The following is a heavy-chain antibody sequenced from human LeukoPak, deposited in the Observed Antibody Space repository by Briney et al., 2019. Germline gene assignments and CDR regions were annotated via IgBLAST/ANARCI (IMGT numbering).Heavy chain of an antibody. Sequence: PGGSLRLSCAASGFSVSSTYMSWVRQAPGKGLDWLSVIKSGGATHYAESVKGRFTTSRDISNNTLYLQMNNLRVEDTAVYYCAREGTTGHGINDQGLDSWGQGILVTVSS. V-gene: IGHV3-66*01. J-gene: IGHJ4*02. CDR3: AREGTTGHGINDQGLDS. D-gene: IGHD4-17*01. CDR1: GFSVSSTY. CDR2: IKSGGAT.